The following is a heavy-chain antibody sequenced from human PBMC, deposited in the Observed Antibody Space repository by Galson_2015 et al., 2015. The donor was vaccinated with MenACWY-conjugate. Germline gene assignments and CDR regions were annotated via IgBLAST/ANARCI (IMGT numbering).Heavy chain of an antibody. CDR3: VKERGSLSHNYYFYFMDV. Sequence: RLSCAASGFSFRRNAMSWVRQAPGKGLDWVSAIRASGGSTYYPDYAKGRFTISRDNSKNTLFLELNSLRGEDTALYYCVKERGSLSHNYYFYFMDVWGKGTTVTVS. J-gene: IGHJ6*03. CDR2: IRASGGST. V-gene: IGHV3-23*01. CDR1: GFSFRRNA. D-gene: IGHD6-6*01.